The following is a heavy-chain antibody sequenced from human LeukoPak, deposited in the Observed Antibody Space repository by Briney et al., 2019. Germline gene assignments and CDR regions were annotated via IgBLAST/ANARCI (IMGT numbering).Heavy chain of an antibody. Sequence: SETLSLTCAVYGGSFSGYYWSWIRQPPGKGLEWIGEINHSGSTNYNPSLKSRVTISVDTSKNQFSLKLSSVNAADTAVYYCARGSSSWYGDEGWFDPWGQGTLVTVSS. V-gene: IGHV4-34*01. J-gene: IGHJ5*02. CDR1: GGSFSGYY. CDR2: INHSGST. CDR3: ARGSSSWYGDEGWFDP. D-gene: IGHD6-13*01.